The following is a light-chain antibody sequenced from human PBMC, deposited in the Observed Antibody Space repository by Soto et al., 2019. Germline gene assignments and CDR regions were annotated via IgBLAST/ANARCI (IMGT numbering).Light chain of an antibody. J-gene: IGKJ4*01. V-gene: IGKV1-5*01. Sequence: DIQMTQSPSTLSASVGDRVTITCRASQSITHWLAWYQQKPEKAPKLLVYDASSLETGVPSRFSGSGSGTEFSLTISSLEPDDFATYYCQQYVYYPLTFGGGTEVEIK. CDR2: DAS. CDR3: QQYVYYPLT. CDR1: QSITHW.